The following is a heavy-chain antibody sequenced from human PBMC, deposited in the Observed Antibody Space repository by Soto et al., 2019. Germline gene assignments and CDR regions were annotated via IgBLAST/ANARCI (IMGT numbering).Heavy chain of an antibody. V-gene: IGHV1-18*01. CDR2: ISAHNGNT. Sequence: QVHLVQSGAEVKKPGDSVKVSCQASGYAFTTYGITWVRQAPGQGLEWMGWISAHNGNTNYAQKLQGRVTVTRDTSTSTAYMELRSLGSDDTAVYYCARGRYGDYWGQGALVTVSS. CDR3: ARGRYGDY. J-gene: IGHJ4*02. CDR1: GYAFTTYG. D-gene: IGHD1-1*01.